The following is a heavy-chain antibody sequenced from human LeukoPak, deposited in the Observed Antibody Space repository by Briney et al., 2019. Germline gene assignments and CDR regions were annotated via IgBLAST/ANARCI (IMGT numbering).Heavy chain of an antibody. CDR2: ISAYNGNT. Sequence: ASVKVSCKASGYTFTSYGISWVRQAPGQGLEWMGWISAYNGNTNYAQKLQGRVTMTTDTSTSTAYMELRSLRSDDTAVYYCARDSNDPYDSSGYYYGVRGFQHRGQGTLVTVSS. D-gene: IGHD3-22*01. CDR3: ARDSNDPYDSSGYYYGVRGFQH. CDR1: GYTFTSYG. V-gene: IGHV1-18*01. J-gene: IGHJ1*01.